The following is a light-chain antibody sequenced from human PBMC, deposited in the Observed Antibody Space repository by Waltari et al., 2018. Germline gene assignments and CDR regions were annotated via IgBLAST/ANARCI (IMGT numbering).Light chain of an antibody. CDR2: DVT. CDR3: SSYTSSSTVV. V-gene: IGLV2-14*03. J-gene: IGLJ3*02. CDR1: SSDVGGYNY. Sequence: QSALTQPASVSGSPGQSITISCSGTSSDVGGYNYVSWYQQHPGKAPKVMIYDVTSRPYGVSDRFSGSKSGNTASLTISGLQAEDEADYYCSSYTSSSTVVFGGGTKLTVL.